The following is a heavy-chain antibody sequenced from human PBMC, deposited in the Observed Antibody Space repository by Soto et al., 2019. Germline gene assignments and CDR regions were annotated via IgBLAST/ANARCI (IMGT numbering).Heavy chain of an antibody. J-gene: IGHJ3*02. Sequence: LRLSCLASRFTFSTYAMHWVRQAPGKGLEYVSTISSNGGSTYYADSVKGRFTISRDNSKNTLYLQMSSLRAEDTAVYYCVKYYFDSSGYYGLNAFDIWGQGTMVTVSS. CDR1: RFTFSTYA. CDR3: VKYYFDSSGYYGLNAFDI. D-gene: IGHD3-22*01. CDR2: ISSNGGST. V-gene: IGHV3-64D*06.